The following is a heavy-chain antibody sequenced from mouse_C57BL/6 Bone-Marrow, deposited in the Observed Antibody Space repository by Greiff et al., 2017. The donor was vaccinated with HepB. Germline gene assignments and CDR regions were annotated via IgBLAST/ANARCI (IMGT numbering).Heavy chain of an antibody. V-gene: IGHV1-4*01. CDR2: INPSSGYT. CDR3: ARGFGGFAY. J-gene: IGHJ3*01. Sequence: VQLQQSGAELARPGASVKMSCKASGYTFTSYTMHWVKQRPGQGLEWIGYINPSSGYTKYNQKFKDKATLTADKSSSTAYMQLSSLTSEDAAVYYCARGFGGFAYWGQGTLVAVSA. CDR1: GYTFTSYT. D-gene: IGHD3-1*01.